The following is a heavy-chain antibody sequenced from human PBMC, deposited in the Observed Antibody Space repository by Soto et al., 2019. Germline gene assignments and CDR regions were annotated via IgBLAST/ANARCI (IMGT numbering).Heavy chain of an antibody. J-gene: IGHJ4*02. D-gene: IGHD2-15*01. CDR2: IYHSGST. CDR3: GRDPSGAYSSSYSGIDY. Sequence: SETLSLTCAVSAGSISSGGYSCNWIRQPPGKGLEWIGYIYHSGSTYYNPSLENRVTISVDKSKNQFSLTLISVTAADTAVYYCGRDPSGAYSSSYSGIDYWGQGMLVTVSS. CDR1: AGSISSGGYS. V-gene: IGHV4-30-2*01.